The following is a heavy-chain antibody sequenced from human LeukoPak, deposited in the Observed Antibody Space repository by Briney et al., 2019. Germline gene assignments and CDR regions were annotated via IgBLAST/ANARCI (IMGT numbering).Heavy chain of an antibody. CDR1: GFTFSSYW. V-gene: IGHV3-7*01. Sequence: GGSLRLSCAASGFTFSSYWMSWVRQAPGKGLEWVANIKQDGSEKYYVDSVKGRFTISRDNAKNSLYLQMNSLRAEDTAVYYCARLGYYGSGVYFDYWGQGTLVTASS. J-gene: IGHJ4*02. CDR3: ARLGYYGSGVYFDY. CDR2: IKQDGSEK. D-gene: IGHD3-10*01.